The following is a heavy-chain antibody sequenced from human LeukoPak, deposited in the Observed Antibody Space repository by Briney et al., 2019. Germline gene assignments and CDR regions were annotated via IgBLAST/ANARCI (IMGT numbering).Heavy chain of an antibody. CDR1: GYTFTSYY. CDR3: ARDMDTGYCDSSGYFDY. J-gene: IGHJ4*02. V-gene: IGHV1-46*01. D-gene: IGHD3-22*01. CDR2: INPSGGST. Sequence: GASVKVSCKASGYTFTSYYMHWVRQAPGQGLEWMGIINPSGGSTSYAQKFQGRVTMTRDTSTSTVYMELSSLRSEDTAVYYCARDMDTGYCDSSGYFDYWGQGTLVTVSS.